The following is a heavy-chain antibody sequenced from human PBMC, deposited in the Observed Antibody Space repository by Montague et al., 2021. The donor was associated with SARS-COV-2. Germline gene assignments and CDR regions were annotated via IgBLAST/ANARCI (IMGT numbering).Heavy chain of an antibody. Sequence: SETLSLTCAMYGGSFSDYHWSWIRQPPGKGLEWIGEINHSGSTNYNPSLKSRVTISVDTSKNQFSLKLSSVTAADTAVYYCARQRRYQLPITIFGVVMADAFDIWGQGTMVTVSS. CDR2: INHSGST. CDR1: GGSFSDYH. J-gene: IGHJ3*02. D-gene: IGHD3-3*01. V-gene: IGHV4-34*01. CDR3: ARQRRYQLPITIFGVVMADAFDI.